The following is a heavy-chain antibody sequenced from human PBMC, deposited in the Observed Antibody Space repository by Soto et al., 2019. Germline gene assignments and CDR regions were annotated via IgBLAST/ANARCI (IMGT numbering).Heavy chain of an antibody. V-gene: IGHV3-23*01. J-gene: IGHJ3*02. CDR2: ISGSGGST. CDR1: GFTFSSYA. Sequence: GGSLRLSCAASGFTFSSYAMSWVRQAPGKGLEWVSAISGSGGSTYYADSVKGRFTISRDNSKNTLYLQMNSLRAEDTAVYYCAKDALGLQWLVYAFDIWGQGTMVTVSS. D-gene: IGHD6-19*01. CDR3: AKDALGLQWLVYAFDI.